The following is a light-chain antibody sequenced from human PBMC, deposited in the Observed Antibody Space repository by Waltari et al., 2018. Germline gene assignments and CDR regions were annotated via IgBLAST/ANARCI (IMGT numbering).Light chain of an antibody. CDR1: RSAVGGYDD. J-gene: IGLJ3*02. V-gene: IGLV2-14*01. CDR3: SSYTSSNTWV. Sequence: QSALTQPASVSGSPGQSITISCTGTRSAVGGYDDVSWYQQHPGKPPKLMIYDVSKRPSGVSNRFSGSKSGNTASLTISGLQAEDEADYYCSSYTSSNTWVFGGGTKLTVL. CDR2: DVS.